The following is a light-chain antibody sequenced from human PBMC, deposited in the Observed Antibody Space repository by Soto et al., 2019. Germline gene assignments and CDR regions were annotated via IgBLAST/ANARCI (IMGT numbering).Light chain of an antibody. V-gene: IGKV3-20*01. CDR1: QSVSSSY. J-gene: IGKJ1*01. Sequence: ETVLTQSPGTLSLSPGERATLSCRASQSVSSSYLAWYQQKPGQAPRLLIYGASSRATGFPDRFSGSGSGTDFSLTISRLELEDFAVYYCQQYGSSPPSWTFGQGTKVEIK. CDR2: GAS. CDR3: QQYGSSPPSWT.